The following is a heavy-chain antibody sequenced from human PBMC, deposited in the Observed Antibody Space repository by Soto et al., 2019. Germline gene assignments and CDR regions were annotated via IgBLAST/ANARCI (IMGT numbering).Heavy chain of an antibody. J-gene: IGHJ4*02. V-gene: IGHV1-8*01. D-gene: IGHD2-15*01. Sequence: GETGYSQKFQGRFTMTRDTSISTAYMELNNLESDDTGVYYCARGIEEGYDYWGQGNLVTVSS. CDR3: ARGIEEGYDY. CDR2: GET.